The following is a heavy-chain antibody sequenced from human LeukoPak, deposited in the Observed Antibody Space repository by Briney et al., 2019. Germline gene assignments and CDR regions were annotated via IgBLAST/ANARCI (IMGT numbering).Heavy chain of an antibody. Sequence: SETLSLTCSVSGASVTSGGFYWGWLRQSPGKGLEWIATIYYTGSTYYDPSLKSRLTISIDTSKNQFSLNVRPVSAADTAVYYCARHSGSGSLSRPFDPWGQGTLDTVTS. D-gene: IGHD3-10*01. CDR3: ARHSGSGSLSRPFDP. CDR1: GASVTSGGFY. J-gene: IGHJ5*02. V-gene: IGHV4-39*01. CDR2: IYYTGST.